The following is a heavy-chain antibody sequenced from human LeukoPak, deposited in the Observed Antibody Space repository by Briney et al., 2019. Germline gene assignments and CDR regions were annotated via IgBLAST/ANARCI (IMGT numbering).Heavy chain of an antibody. CDR2: INPNTAGT. CDR1: GYTFTGYY. J-gene: IGHJ6*03. CDR3: ATSVGDYRGGHYYYLGV. Sequence: GASVKVSCKASGYTFTGYYFHWVRQAPGQGLEWMGWINPNTAGTNYAQKFLGGVTLTWDTSISTAYMELNRLTSDDTAVYYCATSVGDYRGGHYYYLGVWGKGTSVTVSS. V-gene: IGHV1-2*02. D-gene: IGHD4-11*01.